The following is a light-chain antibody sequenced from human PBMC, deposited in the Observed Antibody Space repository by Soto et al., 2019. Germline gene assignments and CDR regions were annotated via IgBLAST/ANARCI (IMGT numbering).Light chain of an antibody. CDR3: QQYGSSAIT. J-gene: IGKJ5*01. CDR1: QSVISGY. CDR2: AAS. Sequence: EIVLTQSPGTLSLSPGERATLSCGASQSVISGYLAWYQRKPGQTPRLLIYAASSRATDIPDRFSGSGSGTDFTLTISRLEPEDFAVYYCQQYGSSAITFGQGTRLDIK. V-gene: IGKV3-20*01.